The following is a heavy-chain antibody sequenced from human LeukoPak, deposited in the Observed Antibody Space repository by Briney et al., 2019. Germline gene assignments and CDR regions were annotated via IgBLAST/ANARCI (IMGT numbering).Heavy chain of an antibody. Sequence: SETLSLTCPLSRGSISSDQCSWIRQPPGKGLGWVGYIYDSGNTKYNPSLKSRVTMSVDTSKNQFSLKVTSVTAADTAVYYCARHIPGPYYFDYWGQGTLVTVSS. CDR3: ARHIPGPYYFDY. CDR1: RGSISSDQ. J-gene: IGHJ4*02. D-gene: IGHD1-14*01. CDR2: IYDSGNT. V-gene: IGHV4-59*08.